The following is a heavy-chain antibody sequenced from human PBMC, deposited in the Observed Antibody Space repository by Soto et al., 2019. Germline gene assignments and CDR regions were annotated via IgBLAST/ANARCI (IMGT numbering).Heavy chain of an antibody. CDR3: ARDVRDTGYSYWFDP. V-gene: IGHV4-31*03. Sequence: SETLSLTCTVSGSSFCIGCDYWLWIRQVPGKGLEWIGYIKYSGTTHYSPSLKSRVNISFDKSKNQVFLNLRFVTGADTAVYFCARDVRDTGYSYWFDPWGQGILVTVSS. CDR1: GSSFCIGCDY. D-gene: IGHD3-9*01. J-gene: IGHJ5*02. CDR2: IKYSGTT.